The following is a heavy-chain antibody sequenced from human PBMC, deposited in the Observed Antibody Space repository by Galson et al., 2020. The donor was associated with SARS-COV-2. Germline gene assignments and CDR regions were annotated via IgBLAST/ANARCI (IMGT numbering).Heavy chain of an antibody. CDR3: AKDYDILTGPI. Sequence: GESLKISCAASGFAFSTYALSWVRQAPGRGLEWVSATSARGDATYYADSVKGRFTISRDNSKNTLYLQMNSLRAEETAVYYCAKDYDILTGPIWGQGTLVTVSS. D-gene: IGHD3-9*01. CDR1: GFAFSTYA. CDR2: TSARGDAT. J-gene: IGHJ4*02. V-gene: IGHV3-23*01.